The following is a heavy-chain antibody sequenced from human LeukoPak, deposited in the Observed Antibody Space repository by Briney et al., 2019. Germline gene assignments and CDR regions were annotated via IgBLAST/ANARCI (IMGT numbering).Heavy chain of an antibody. CDR1: GDSVSSNSVT. J-gene: IGHJ5*02. CDR2: TYYRSTWYN. D-gene: IGHD2-2*01. CDR3: ARRLTQYDCFDP. V-gene: IGHV6-1*01. Sequence: SLTLSLTCAISGDSVSSNSVTWNWIRQSPSRGLEWLGRTYYRSTWYNDYAVSVRGRITVNPDTSKNQFSLHLNSVTPEDTAVYYCARRLTQYDCFDPWGQGILVTVSS.